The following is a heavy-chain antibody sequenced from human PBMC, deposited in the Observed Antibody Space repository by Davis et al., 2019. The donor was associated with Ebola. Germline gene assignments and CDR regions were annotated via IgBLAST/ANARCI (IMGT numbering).Heavy chain of an antibody. V-gene: IGHV3-23*01. J-gene: IGHJ6*02. Sequence: GESLKISCAASGFTFNIYAMNWVRQTPGKGLEWVAAFSGSDGVPYYADSVRGRFTISRDDSKNTLFLQMDSLRAEDTAVYYCAKDLFWWSAADVWGQGTTVTVSS. CDR3: AKDLFWWSAADV. D-gene: IGHD2-8*02. CDR2: FSGSDGVP. CDR1: GFTFNIYA.